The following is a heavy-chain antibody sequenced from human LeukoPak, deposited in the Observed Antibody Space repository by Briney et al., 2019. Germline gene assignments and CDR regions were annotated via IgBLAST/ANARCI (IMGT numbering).Heavy chain of an antibody. J-gene: IGHJ5*02. V-gene: IGHV4-39*01. CDR3: ARHLRVPAAIIDNWFDP. D-gene: IGHD2-2*02. Sequence: PSETLSLTCTVSGGSISSYYWSWIRQPPGKGLEWIGSIYYSGSTYYNPSLKSRVTISVDTSKNQFSLKLSSVTAADTAAYYCARHLRVPAAIIDNWFDPWGQGTLVTVSS. CDR2: IYYSGST. CDR1: GGSISSYY.